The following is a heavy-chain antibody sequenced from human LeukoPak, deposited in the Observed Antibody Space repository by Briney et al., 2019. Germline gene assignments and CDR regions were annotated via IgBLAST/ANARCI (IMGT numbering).Heavy chain of an antibody. J-gene: IGHJ4*02. CDR3: ARGGNSYDYYFDY. CDR1: GGSISTYY. V-gene: IGHV4-59*01. CDR2: INYIGST. D-gene: IGHD5-18*01. Sequence: SETLSLTCTVSGGSISTYYWSWIRQPPGKGLEWIGYINYIGSTNYNPSLKSRVTMSVDTSKNQFSLKLNSVTAADTAVYYCARGGNSYDYYFDYWGQGTLVTVSS.